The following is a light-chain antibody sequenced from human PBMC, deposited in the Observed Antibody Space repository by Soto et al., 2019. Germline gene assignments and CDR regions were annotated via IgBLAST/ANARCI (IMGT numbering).Light chain of an antibody. V-gene: IGKV3-20*01. CDR3: QQCAHSPRT. CDR1: QSVTNNY. J-gene: IGKJ2*01. CDR2: DAS. Sequence: EIVLTQSPATLSLSPGERGTLSCRASQSVTNNYLAWYQQKPGQAPRLLIYDASSRATGIPDRFSGSGSGTDFTLTISRLEPEDFAVYCCQQCAHSPRTFGQGTKVE.